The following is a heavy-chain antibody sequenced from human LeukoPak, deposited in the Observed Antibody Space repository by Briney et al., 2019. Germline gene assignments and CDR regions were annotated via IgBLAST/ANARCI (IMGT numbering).Heavy chain of an antibody. D-gene: IGHD3-10*01. Sequence: GGSLRLSCAASGFTFDDYGMSWVRQAPGKGLEWGSGINWNGGSTGYADSVKGRFTISRDNAKNSLYLQMNSLRAEDTALYYCARDGGVYYYGSGSYYANYYMDVWGKGTTVTVSS. J-gene: IGHJ6*03. CDR1: GFTFDDYG. V-gene: IGHV3-20*04. CDR2: INWNGGST. CDR3: ARDGGVYYYGSGSYYANYYMDV.